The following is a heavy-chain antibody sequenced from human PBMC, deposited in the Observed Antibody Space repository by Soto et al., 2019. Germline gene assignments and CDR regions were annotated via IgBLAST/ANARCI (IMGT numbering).Heavy chain of an antibody. Sequence: GGSLRLSCAASEFTFRSYWMHWVRQGPGKGLEWVSLISGGGGSTNYADSVKGRFTISRDNSKNTLYLQMNSLRAEDTAVYYCAKDTVVTSWGQGTLVTVSS. CDR3: AKDTVVTS. CDR2: ISGGGGST. V-gene: IGHV3-23*01. D-gene: IGHD2-15*01. J-gene: IGHJ4*02. CDR1: EFTFRSYW.